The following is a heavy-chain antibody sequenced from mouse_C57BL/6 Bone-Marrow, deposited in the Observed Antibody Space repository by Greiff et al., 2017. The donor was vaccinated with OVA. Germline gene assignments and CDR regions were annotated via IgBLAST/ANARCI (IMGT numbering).Heavy chain of an antibody. Sequence: EVKLVESGGGLVKPGGSLKLSCAASGFTFSSYAMSWVRQTPEKRLEWVATISDGGSYTYYPDNVKGRFTISRDNAKNNLYLHMSHLKSEDTAMYYCARDGVTTVVATPWYFDVWGTGTPVTVSS. D-gene: IGHD1-1*01. CDR1: GFTFSSYA. J-gene: IGHJ1*03. V-gene: IGHV5-4*01. CDR3: ARDGVTTVVATPWYFDV. CDR2: ISDGGSYT.